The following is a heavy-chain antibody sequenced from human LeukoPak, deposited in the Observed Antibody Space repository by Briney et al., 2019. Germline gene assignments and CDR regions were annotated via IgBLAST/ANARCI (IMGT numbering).Heavy chain of an antibody. V-gene: IGHV4-34*01. CDR3: ARDCSGGSCYGAFDI. CDR2: INHRGST. D-gene: IGHD2-15*01. Sequence: MPSETLSLTCAVYGGSFSGCYWSWIRQPPGKGLEWIGEINHRGSTNYNPSLKSRITISVDTSENRFSLKLSSVTATDTAVYYCARDCSGGSCYGAFDIWGQGTMVTVSS. J-gene: IGHJ3*02. CDR1: GGSFSGCY.